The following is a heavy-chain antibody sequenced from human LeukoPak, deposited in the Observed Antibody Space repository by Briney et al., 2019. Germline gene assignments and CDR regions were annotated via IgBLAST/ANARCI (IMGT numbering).Heavy chain of an antibody. D-gene: IGHD5-18*01. CDR3: ARGKDGYSYGYLTGQYYF. J-gene: IGHJ4*02. CDR2: INHSGST. V-gene: IGHV4-34*01. Sequence: SETLSLTCAVYGGSFGGYYWSWIRQPPGKGLEWIGEINHSGSTNYNPSLKSRVTISVDTSKNQFSLKLSSVTAADTAVYYCARGKDGYSYGYLTGQYYFWGQGTLVTVSS. CDR1: GGSFGGYY.